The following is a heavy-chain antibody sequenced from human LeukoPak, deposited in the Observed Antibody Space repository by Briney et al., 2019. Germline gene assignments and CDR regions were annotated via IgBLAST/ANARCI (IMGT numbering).Heavy chain of an antibody. V-gene: IGHV1-3*01. CDR2: INAGNGNT. D-gene: IGHD6-19*01. J-gene: IGHJ5*02. Sequence: GASVKVSCKASGYTFTSYGISWVRQAPGQGLEWMGWINAGNGNTKYSQKFQGRVTITRDTSASTAYMELSSLRSEDTAVYYCALLAVADDWFDPWGQGTLVTVSS. CDR1: GYTFTSYG. CDR3: ALLAVADDWFDP.